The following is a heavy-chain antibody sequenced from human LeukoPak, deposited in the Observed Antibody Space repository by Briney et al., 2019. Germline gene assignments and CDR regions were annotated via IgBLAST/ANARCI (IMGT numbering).Heavy chain of an antibody. CDR2: ISSSSSSI. Sequence: GGSLRLSCAASGFIFSSYGMNWVRQAPGKGLEWVSYISSSSSSIYYADSVKGRFTISRDNAQNSLYLQMDSLGPEDTAVYYCARDPYSGNYGTYYYYYMDVWGKGTTVTISS. V-gene: IGHV3-48*01. D-gene: IGHD1-26*01. CDR3: ARDPYSGNYGTYYYYYMDV. CDR1: GFIFSSYG. J-gene: IGHJ6*03.